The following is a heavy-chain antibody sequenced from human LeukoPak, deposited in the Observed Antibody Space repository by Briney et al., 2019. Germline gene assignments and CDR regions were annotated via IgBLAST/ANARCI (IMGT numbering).Heavy chain of an antibody. V-gene: IGHV3-30*10. CDR1: GFSFSTYA. D-gene: IGHD5-18*01. J-gene: IGHJ4*02. CDR3: ARAIMGTENLDY. Sequence: GGSLRLSCAASGFSFSTYAMHWVRQAPGMGPEWVAVVSHDGSTKYYTDSVRGRFTIPRDNSKNTFFLQLNGLRTGDTAVYYCARAIMGTENLDYWGQGTLVTVSS. CDR2: VSHDGSTK.